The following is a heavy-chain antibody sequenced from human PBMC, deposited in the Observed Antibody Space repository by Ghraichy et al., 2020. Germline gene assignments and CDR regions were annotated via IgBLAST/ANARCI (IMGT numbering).Heavy chain of an antibody. V-gene: IGHV1-24*01. Sequence: ASVKVSCKVSGYTLTELSMHWVRQAPGKGLEWMGGFDPEDGETIYAQKFQGRVTMTEDTSTDTAYMELSSLRSEDTAVYYCATVSPLWFGEPYYYYGMDVWGQGTTVTVSS. CDR2: FDPEDGET. J-gene: IGHJ6*02. CDR1: GYTLTELS. D-gene: IGHD3-10*01. CDR3: ATVSPLWFGEPYYYYGMDV.